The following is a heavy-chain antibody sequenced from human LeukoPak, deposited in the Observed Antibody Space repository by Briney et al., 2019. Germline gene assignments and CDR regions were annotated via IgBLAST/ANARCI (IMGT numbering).Heavy chain of an antibody. V-gene: IGHV1-46*01. J-gene: IGHJ4*02. CDR2: INPSGGST. D-gene: IGHD3-22*01. CDR3: ARGVGYYDSSGYYPYYFDY. Sequence: ASVKVSCKASGYTFTSYYMHWVRQAPGQGLEWMGIINPSGGSTSYAQKFQGRVTMTRDTSTSTVYMELSSLRSEDTAVYYCARGVGYYDSSGYYPYYFDYWGQGTLVTVSS. CDR1: GYTFTSYY.